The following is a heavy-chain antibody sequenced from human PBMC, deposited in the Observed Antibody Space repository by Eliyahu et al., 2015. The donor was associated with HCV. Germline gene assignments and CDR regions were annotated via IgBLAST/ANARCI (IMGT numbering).Heavy chain of an antibody. Sequence: VQPGRSLRLSCGASGFTFDAYAMHWVRQIPGKGLEWVASSNWNGDNVDYADSVKGRFTMSRDNAQNSLYLQMDSLRTEDTGFYYCAKDIMQTGYSFGVFDSWGQGTVVTVSS. CDR2: SNWNGDNV. J-gene: IGHJ4*02. V-gene: IGHV3-9*01. CDR3: AKDIMQTGYSFGVFDS. CDR1: GFTFDAYA. D-gene: IGHD3-3*01.